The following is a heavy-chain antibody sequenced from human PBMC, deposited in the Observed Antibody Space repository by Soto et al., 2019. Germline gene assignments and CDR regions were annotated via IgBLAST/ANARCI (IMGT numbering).Heavy chain of an antibody. J-gene: IGHJ6*02. V-gene: IGHV1-8*02. Sequence: QVQLVQSGAEVKQSGASVKVSCKASGYDFTAYDINWVRQASGQGLEWMGWMNPINGATGSARRVRGRVSMTKNTATGTAYLELTSLRSDDSAVYYCGRGPSPRAPAGGTPYYYAMDVWGQGTTVTVSS. CDR2: MNPINGAT. D-gene: IGHD6-13*01. CDR1: GYDFTAYD. CDR3: GRGPSPRAPAGGTPYYYAMDV.